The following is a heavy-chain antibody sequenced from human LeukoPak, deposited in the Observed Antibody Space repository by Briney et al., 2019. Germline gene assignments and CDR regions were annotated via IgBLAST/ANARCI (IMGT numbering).Heavy chain of an antibody. CDR1: GFSLSIYS. CDR2: ISTNSLGM. Sequence: GGSLRLSCAASGFSLSIYSMSWVRQAPGQGLEWLSYISTNSLGMYYADSVRGRVTISKDYDKNSLYLQMNNLRAADTAVYYCARGRYFDLWGRGTLVTVSS. V-gene: IGHV3-48*01. J-gene: IGHJ2*01. CDR3: ARGRYFDL.